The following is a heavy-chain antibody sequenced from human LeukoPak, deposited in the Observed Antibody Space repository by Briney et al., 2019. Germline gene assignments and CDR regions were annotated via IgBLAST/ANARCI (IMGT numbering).Heavy chain of an antibody. CDR3: ARMKSGSAYVFDN. D-gene: IGHD3-3*01. J-gene: IGHJ4*02. V-gene: IGHV1-2*02. CDR2: INPNTGDT. CDR1: GYTFTDSY. Sequence: ASVKVSCKASGYTFTDSYMHWVRQAHGQGLEWMGWINPNTGDTNYAQKFQGRVTMAGDTSITTAYMEVSRLRSDDTAVYYCARMKSGSAYVFDNWAQGTLVSVSS.